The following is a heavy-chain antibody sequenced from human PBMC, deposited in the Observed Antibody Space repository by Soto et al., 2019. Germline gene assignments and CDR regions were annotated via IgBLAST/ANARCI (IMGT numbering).Heavy chain of an antibody. CDR2: GFYGGRT. CDR1: GGFINNSAYY. J-gene: IGHJ6*02. CDR3: ARHGAYSTSVYYYYGMDV. D-gene: IGHD6-13*01. V-gene: IGHV4-39*01. Sequence: PSETLSLTCTVSGGFINNSAYYWGWIRQSPGKGLDWIASGFYGGRTYYNPSLKSRVTFSLDTSKSRFSLELSSVTAADTAVYYCARHGAYSTSVYYYYGMDVWGQGTTVTV.